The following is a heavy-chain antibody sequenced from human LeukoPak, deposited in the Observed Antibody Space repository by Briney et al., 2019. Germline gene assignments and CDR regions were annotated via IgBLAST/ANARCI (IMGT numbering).Heavy chain of an antibody. J-gene: IGHJ6*02. CDR1: GYTFTGYY. CDR3: ARVGSWYESGYYYGMDV. D-gene: IGHD2-15*01. V-gene: IGHV1-2*02. CDR2: INPNSGGT. Sequence: ASVKVSCKASGYTFTGYYMHWVRQAPGQGLEWMGWINPNSGGTNYAQKFQGRVTMTRDTSISTVYMELSRLRSDDTAVYYCARVGSWYESGYYYGMDVWGQGTTVTVSS.